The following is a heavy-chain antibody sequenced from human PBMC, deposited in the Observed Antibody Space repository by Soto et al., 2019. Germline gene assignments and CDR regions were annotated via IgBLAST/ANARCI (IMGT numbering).Heavy chain of an antibody. CDR1: GFTFSSYG. J-gene: IGHJ6*02. CDR3: AREMVAGLDV. V-gene: IGHV3-33*01. CDR2: IWYDGSNK. Sequence: QVQLVESGGGVVQPGRSLRLSCAASGFTFSSYGMHWVRQAAGKGLEWVAVIWYDGSNKYYADSVKGRFTISRDNSKNTLYLQMKSLRAEDTAVYYCAREMVAGLDVWGQGTTVTVSS. D-gene: IGHD2-15*01.